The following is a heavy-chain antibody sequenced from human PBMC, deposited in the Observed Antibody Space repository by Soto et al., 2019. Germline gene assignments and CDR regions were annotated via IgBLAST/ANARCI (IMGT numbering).Heavy chain of an antibody. CDR2: LYYSGST. V-gene: IGHV4-59*11. J-gene: IGHJ4*02. CDR1: GGSINNHY. D-gene: IGHD1-26*01. Sequence: QVQLPESGPGLVKTSETLSLTCTVSGGSINNHYWSWIRQPPGKGLEWIGYLYYSGSTNYNPSLKGRVTISVDTSINQFSLNLTSLTAADTSTYYCARANWECEYCGQGTLVTGSS. CDR3: ARANWECEY.